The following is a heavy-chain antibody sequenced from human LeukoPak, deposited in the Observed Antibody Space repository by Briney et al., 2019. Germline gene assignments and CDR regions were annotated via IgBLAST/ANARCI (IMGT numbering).Heavy chain of an antibody. CDR1: GFTFSSYG. CDR3: AKGNLEQQLY. V-gene: IGHV3-30*18. Sequence: GRSLRLSCAASGFTFSSYGMHWVRQAPGKGLEWVAVISYDGSNKYYADSVKGRFTISRDNSKNTLYLQMNSLRAEDTAVYYCAKGNLEQQLYWGQGTLVTVSS. D-gene: IGHD6-13*01. J-gene: IGHJ4*02. CDR2: ISYDGSNK.